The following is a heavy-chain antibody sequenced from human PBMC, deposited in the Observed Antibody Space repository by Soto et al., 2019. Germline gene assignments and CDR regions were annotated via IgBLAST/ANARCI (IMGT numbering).Heavy chain of an antibody. CDR3: ARVRYNCGHIDY. CDR1: GGSVSGGYS. V-gene: IGHV4-31*01. CDR2: LYYSGNT. J-gene: IGHJ4*02. D-gene: IGHD5-18*01. Sequence: QVQLQESGPVLVKPSQTLSLTCTVSGGSVSGGYSWNWIRQYPGQGLEWIGYLYYSGNTYYNPSLKSLVTISVYTSKNQFSMKLSSVSAADTAVYYCARVRYNCGHIDYWGQGNLVTVSS.